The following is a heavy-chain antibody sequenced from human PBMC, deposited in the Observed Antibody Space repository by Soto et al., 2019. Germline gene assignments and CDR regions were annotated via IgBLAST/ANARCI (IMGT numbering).Heavy chain of an antibody. D-gene: IGHD1-1*01. V-gene: IGHV1-69*02. J-gene: IGHJ5*02. CDR2: IIPILGIA. CDR1: GGTFSSYT. Sequence: QVQLVQSGAEVKKPGSSVKVSCKASGGTFSSYTISWVRQAPGQGLEWMGRIIPILGIANYAQKFQGRVTITADKSTSTAYMELSSLRSEDTAVYYWARAWVEELEEWFDPWGQGTLVTVSS. CDR3: ARAWVEELEEWFDP.